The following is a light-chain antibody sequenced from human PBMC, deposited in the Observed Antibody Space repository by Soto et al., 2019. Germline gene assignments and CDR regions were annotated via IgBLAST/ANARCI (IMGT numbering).Light chain of an antibody. CDR2: DVS. CDR1: SSDVGGYNY. CDR3: SSYTSSSTRV. J-gene: IGLJ1*01. Sequence: QSALTQPAFVSGSPGQSITISCTGTSSDVGGYNYVSWYQQHPGKALKLMIYDVSNRPSGVSKRFSGSKSGNTASLTISGLLAEDEADYYCSSYTSSSTRVFGTGTKLTVL. V-gene: IGLV2-14*03.